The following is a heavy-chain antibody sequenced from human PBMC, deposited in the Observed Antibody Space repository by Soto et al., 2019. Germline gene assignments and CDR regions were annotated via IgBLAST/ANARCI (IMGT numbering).Heavy chain of an antibody. J-gene: IGHJ5*02. Sequence: SETLSLTCTVSGGSISSGDYYWSWIRQPPGKGLEWIGYIYYSGSTYYNPSLKSRVTISVDTSRNQFSLKLSSVTAADTAVYYCARGESYFHWREHNWFDPWGQGTLVTVSS. D-gene: IGHD3-9*01. CDR2: IYYSGST. V-gene: IGHV4-30-4*01. CDR3: ARGESYFHWREHNWFDP. CDR1: GGSISSGDYY.